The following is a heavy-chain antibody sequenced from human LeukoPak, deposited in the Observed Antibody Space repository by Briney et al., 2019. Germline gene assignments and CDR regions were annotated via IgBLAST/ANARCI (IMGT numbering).Heavy chain of an antibody. V-gene: IGHV3-23*01. CDR3: ANGGLWLPTRSD. CDR1: GFTFRTYA. CDR2: MSGSGGST. J-gene: IGHJ4*02. D-gene: IGHD5-18*01. Sequence: PGGSLRLFCSASGFTFRTYAMHWVRQAPGKGLEWVSAMSGSGGSTYYADSVKGRFTISRDSSKNMLYLQMNSLRAEDTAVYYCANGGLWLPTRSDWGQGTLVIVSS.